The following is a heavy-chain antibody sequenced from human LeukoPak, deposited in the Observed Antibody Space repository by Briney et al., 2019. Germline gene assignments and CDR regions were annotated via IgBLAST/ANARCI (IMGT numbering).Heavy chain of an antibody. V-gene: IGHV4-59*01. CDR3: ARDRSGVGYSFDY. CDR1: GGSISSYY. D-gene: IGHD5-12*01. Sequence: SETLSLTCTVSGGSISSYYWSWIRQPPGKGLEWIGYIYYSGSTKYNPSLKSRVTISVGTSKNQFSLKLSSVTAADTAVYYCARDRSGVGYSFDYWGQGTLVTVSS. CDR2: IYYSGST. J-gene: IGHJ4*02.